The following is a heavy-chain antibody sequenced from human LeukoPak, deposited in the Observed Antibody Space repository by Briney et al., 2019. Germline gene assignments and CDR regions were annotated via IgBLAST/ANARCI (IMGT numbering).Heavy chain of an antibody. Sequence: GASVKVSCKASGYTFTGYYMHWVRQAPGQGLEWMGWINPNSGGTNYAQKFQGRVTMTRDTSISTAYMELSRLRSDDTAVYYCARVGCSGGSCHTAGYYFDYWGQGTLVTVSS. CDR2: INPNSGGT. CDR3: ARVGCSGGSCHTAGYYFDY. V-gene: IGHV1-2*02. D-gene: IGHD2-15*01. CDR1: GYTFTGYY. J-gene: IGHJ4*02.